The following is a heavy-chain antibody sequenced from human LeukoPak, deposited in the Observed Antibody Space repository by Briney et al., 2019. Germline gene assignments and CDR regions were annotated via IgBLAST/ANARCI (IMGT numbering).Heavy chain of an antibody. D-gene: IGHD6-13*01. CDR3: AKEGYSSSLDF. CDR1: GFASSKYE. CDR2: ISDSGSLI. Sequence: GGSLRLSCAASGFASSKYEMNWVRQVPGEGLEWISYISDSGSLIYYADSVRGRFTISRDNAKNSVYLQMNSLRADDTALYYCAKEGYSSSLDFWGQGTLVTVSS. J-gene: IGHJ4*02. V-gene: IGHV3-48*03.